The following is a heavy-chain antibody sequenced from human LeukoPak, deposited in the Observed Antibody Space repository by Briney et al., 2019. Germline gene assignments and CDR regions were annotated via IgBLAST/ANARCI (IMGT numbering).Heavy chain of an antibody. CDR1: GFTFSSYS. D-gene: IGHD5-24*01. V-gene: IGHV3-21*01. CDR3: ARGDGYYYNFDD. J-gene: IGHJ4*02. Sequence: GGSLRLSCAASGFTFSSYSMNWVRQAPGKGLEWVSSISSSSSYIYYADSVKGRFTISRDNAKNSLYLQMNSLRAEDTAVYYCARGDGYYYNFDDWGQGTLVTVSS. CDR2: ISSSSSYI.